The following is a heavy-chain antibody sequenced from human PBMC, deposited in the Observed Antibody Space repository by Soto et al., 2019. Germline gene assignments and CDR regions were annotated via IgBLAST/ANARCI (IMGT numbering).Heavy chain of an antibody. D-gene: IGHD3-3*01. J-gene: IGHJ6*02. V-gene: IGHV3-33*01. CDR1: GFSFSFYG. Sequence: QMQRVESGGGVVQPGGSLRLSCGASGFSFSFYGVHWVRQAPGKGLEWVAFIWYDGTSKFYADSVKGRFTISRDNSKYTLVLEMNSLSAEDTAVYYWARDGTPQRFTEKNYYTYYSGMDAWGQGTTVLVSS. CDR3: ARDGTPQRFTEKNYYTYYSGMDA. CDR2: IWYDGTSK.